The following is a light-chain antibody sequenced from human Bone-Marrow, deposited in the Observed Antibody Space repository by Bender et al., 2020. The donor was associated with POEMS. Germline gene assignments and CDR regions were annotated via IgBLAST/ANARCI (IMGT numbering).Light chain of an antibody. V-gene: IGLV1-40*01. J-gene: IGLJ3*02. CDR2: GHN. CDR3: SAWDDSLSGWV. Sequence: QSVLTQPPSVSGAPGQRVTISCTGSSSNIGAGYDVHWYQQVPGTAPKVVINGHNLRPSGVSDRFSASKSGTSASLAISELQSEDEALYYCSAWDDSLSGWVFGGGTKLTVL. CDR1: SSNIGAGYD.